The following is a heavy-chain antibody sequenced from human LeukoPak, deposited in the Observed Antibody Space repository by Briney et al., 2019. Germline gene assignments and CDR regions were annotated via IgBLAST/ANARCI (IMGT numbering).Heavy chain of an antibody. CDR1: GGSFSGYY. V-gene: IGHV4-34*01. CDR2: INHSGST. J-gene: IGHJ4*02. D-gene: IGHD2-2*01. CDR3: ARLRVVPAAMGGAFFDY. Sequence: SETLSLTCAVYGGSFSGYYWSWIRQPPGKGLEWIGEINHSGSTNYNPSLKSRVTISLDTSKNQFSLKLSSVTAADTAVYYCARLRVVPAAMGGAFFDYWGQGTLVTVSS.